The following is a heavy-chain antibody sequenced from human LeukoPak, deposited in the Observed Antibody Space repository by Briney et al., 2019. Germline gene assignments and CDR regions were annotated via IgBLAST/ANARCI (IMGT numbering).Heavy chain of an antibody. CDR3: ANPYYYGSGSYYYHGMDV. CDR2: ISGSGGST. D-gene: IGHD3-10*01. V-gene: IGHV3-23*01. CDR1: GFTFSSYA. J-gene: IGHJ6*02. Sequence: GGSLRLSCAASGFTFSSYAMSWVRQAPGKGLEWVSAISGSGGSTYYADSVKGRFTISRDNSKNTLYLQMNSLRAEDTAVYYCANPYYYGSGSYYYHGMDVWGQGTTVTVSS.